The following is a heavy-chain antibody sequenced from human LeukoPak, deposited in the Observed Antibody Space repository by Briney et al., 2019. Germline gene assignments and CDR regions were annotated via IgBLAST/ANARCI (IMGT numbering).Heavy chain of an antibody. D-gene: IGHD2-2*02. CDR2: INHSGST. J-gene: IGHJ4*02. Sequence: SETLSLTCAVYGGSFSGYYWSWIRQPPGKGLEWIGEINHSGSTNYNPSLKGRVTISVDTSKNQFSLKLSSVTAADTAVYYCARVVPDCSSTSCYIDYWGQGTLVTVSS. CDR1: GGSFSGYY. CDR3: ARVVPDCSSTSCYIDY. V-gene: IGHV4-34*01.